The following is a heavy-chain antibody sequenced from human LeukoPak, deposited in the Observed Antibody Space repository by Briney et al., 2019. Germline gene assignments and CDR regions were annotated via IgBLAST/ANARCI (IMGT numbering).Heavy chain of an antibody. D-gene: IGHD6-19*01. CDR2: IYYSGST. CDR3: ARATYSSGWDY. Sequence: PSEPLSLTCTVSGGPISSYYWSWIRQPPGKGREWIEYIYYSGSTNYNPSLKSRVTISVDTSKNQFSLKLSSVTAADTAVYYCARATYSSGWDYWGQGTLVTVSS. CDR1: GGPISSYY. V-gene: IGHV4-59*01. J-gene: IGHJ4*02.